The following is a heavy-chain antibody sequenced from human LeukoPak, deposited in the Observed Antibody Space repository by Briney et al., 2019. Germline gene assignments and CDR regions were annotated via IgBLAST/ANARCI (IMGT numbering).Heavy chain of an antibody. CDR2: IATSSTNI. V-gene: IGHV3-48*02. CDR1: GFTFSSYS. J-gene: IGHJ3*02. D-gene: IGHD2-8*02. Sequence: GGSLRLSCAASGFTFSSYSMNWVRQAPGKGLEWVSYIATSSTNIHYADSAKGRFTISRDNAKNSLYLQMNSLRDEDTAVYYCARDVLYAFDIWGQGTMVTVSS. CDR3: ARDVLYAFDI.